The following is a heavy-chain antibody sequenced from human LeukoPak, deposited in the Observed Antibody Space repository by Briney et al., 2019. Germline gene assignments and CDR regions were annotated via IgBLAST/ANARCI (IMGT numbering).Heavy chain of an antibody. J-gene: IGHJ3*02. Sequence: SETLSLTCAVYGGSFSDYFWSWIRQSPGKGLEWIGEINHSGSTNYNPSLKSRVTISVDTSKNQFSLKLSSVTAADTAVYYCASYSSGYDAFDIWGQGTMVTVSS. V-gene: IGHV4-34*01. CDR2: INHSGST. CDR3: ASYSSGYDAFDI. CDR1: GGSFSDYF. D-gene: IGHD6-19*01.